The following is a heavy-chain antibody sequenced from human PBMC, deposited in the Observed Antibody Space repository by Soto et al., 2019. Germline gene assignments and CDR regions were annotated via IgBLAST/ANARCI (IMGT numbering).Heavy chain of an antibody. V-gene: IGHV1-18*01. CDR1: GYTFTSYG. Sequence: ASVKVSCKASGYTFTSYGLSWVRQAPGQGLEWMGWISAYNRNTNYAQKLQGRVTMTTDTSTSTAYMELRSLRSDDTAVYYCARDLAAAGPFDYWGQGTLVTVSS. CDR3: ARDLAAAGPFDY. J-gene: IGHJ4*02. D-gene: IGHD6-13*01. CDR2: ISAYNRNT.